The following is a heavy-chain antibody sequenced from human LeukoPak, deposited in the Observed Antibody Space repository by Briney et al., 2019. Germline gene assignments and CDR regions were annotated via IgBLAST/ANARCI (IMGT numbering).Heavy chain of an antibody. J-gene: IGHJ4*02. V-gene: IGHV4-30-2*01. Sequence: SYWMSWIRQPPGKGLEWIGYIYHSGSTYYNPSLKSRVTISVDRSKNQFSLKLSSVTAADTAVYYCARGRAASDYWGQGTLVTVSS. CDR1: SYW. D-gene: IGHD6-13*01. CDR2: IYHSGST. CDR3: ARGRAASDY.